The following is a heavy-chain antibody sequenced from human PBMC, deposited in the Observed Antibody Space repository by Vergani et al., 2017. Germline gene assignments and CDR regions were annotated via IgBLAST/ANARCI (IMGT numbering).Heavy chain of an antibody. CDR1: GYTFTGYY. J-gene: IGHJ4*02. V-gene: IGHV1-2*02. CDR3: ARQPIHYDSPHLDY. D-gene: IGHD3-3*01. CDR2: INPNSGGT. Sequence: QVQLVQSGAEVKKPGASVKVSCKASGYTFTGYYMHWVRQAPGQGLEWMGWINPNSGGTNYAQKFQGRVTITADESTSTAYMELSSLRSEDTAVYYCARQPIHYDSPHLDYWGQGTLVTVSS.